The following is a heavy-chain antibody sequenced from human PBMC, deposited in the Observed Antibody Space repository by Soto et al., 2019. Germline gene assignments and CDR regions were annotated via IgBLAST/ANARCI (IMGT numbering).Heavy chain of an antibody. CDR3: ARDRYDFWSGSYNWFDP. D-gene: IGHD3-3*01. CDR1: GGSISSYY. CDR2: IYYSGST. Sequence: SETLSLTCTVSGGSISSYYWSWIRQPPGKGLEWIGYIYYSGSTNYNPSLKSRVTISVDTSKNQFSLKLSSVTAADTAVYYCARDRYDFWSGSYNWFDPWGQGTLVTDSS. J-gene: IGHJ5*02. V-gene: IGHV4-59*01.